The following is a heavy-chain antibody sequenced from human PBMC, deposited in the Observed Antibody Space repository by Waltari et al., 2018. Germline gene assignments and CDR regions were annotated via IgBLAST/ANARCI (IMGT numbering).Heavy chain of an antibody. J-gene: IGHJ4*02. V-gene: IGHV3-30*04. D-gene: IGHD3-10*01. Sequence: QGQLVESGGGVVQPGRSLRLSCVASSFAFGTYALHWVRQAPGKGLEWVALITYDGGDKHYADSVKGRFTISRDNSKKTLFLQMSTLGPEDTAVYFCAREERTSSFYYLDLWGQGTLVTVSS. CDR1: SFAFGTYA. CDR2: ITYDGGDK. CDR3: AREERTSSFYYLDL.